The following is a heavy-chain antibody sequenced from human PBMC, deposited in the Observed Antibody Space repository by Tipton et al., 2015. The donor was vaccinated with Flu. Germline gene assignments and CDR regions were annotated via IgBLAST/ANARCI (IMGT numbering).Heavy chain of an antibody. CDR1: GGSFSGYY. J-gene: IGHJ4*02. V-gene: IGHV4-34*01. CDR2: INHSGST. Sequence: TLSLTCAVYGGSFSGYYWSWIRQPLGKGLEWIGEINHSGSTNYNPSLKSRVTISVDTSKNQFSLKLSPVTAADTAVYYCARAGLLWFGELRMYYFDYWGQGTLVTVSS. D-gene: IGHD3-10*01. CDR3: ARAGLLWFGELRMYYFDY.